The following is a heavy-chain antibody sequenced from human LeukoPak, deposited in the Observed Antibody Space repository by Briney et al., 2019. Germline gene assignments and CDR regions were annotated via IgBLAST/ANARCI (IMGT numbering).Heavy chain of an antibody. D-gene: IGHD3-22*01. Sequence: GGSLRLSCAASGFTFSSYSMNWVRQAPGKGLEWVSSISSSSSYIYYADSVKGRFTTSRDNAKNSLYLQMNSLRAEDTAVYYCVGSGYYFGYFDYWGQGTLVTVSS. J-gene: IGHJ4*02. CDR3: VGSGYYFGYFDY. V-gene: IGHV3-21*01. CDR2: ISSSSSYI. CDR1: GFTFSSYS.